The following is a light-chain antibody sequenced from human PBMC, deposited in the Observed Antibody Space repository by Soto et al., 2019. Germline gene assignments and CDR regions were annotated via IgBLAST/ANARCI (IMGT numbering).Light chain of an antibody. J-gene: IGKJ1*01. CDR2: GAS. CDR3: QQYGNSPQP. V-gene: IGKV3-20*01. CDR1: QSVSSSF. Sequence: LKLSVGTLSLTQGERATLSCRASQSVSSSFLAWYQQKPGQAPRLLIYGASSRATGIPDRFSGSGSGTDFTLTISRLEPEDFAVYYCQQYGNSPQPFGQRTMADI.